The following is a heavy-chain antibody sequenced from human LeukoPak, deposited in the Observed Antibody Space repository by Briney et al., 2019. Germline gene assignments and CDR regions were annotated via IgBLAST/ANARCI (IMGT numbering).Heavy chain of an antibody. V-gene: IGHV4-59*01. CDR1: GGSISSYY. CDR2: IYYSGST. Sequence: SETLSLTCTVSGGSISSYYWSWIRQPPGKGLEWIGYIYYSGSTNYNPSLKSRVTISVDTSKNQFSLKLSSVTAAHTAVYYCARGGHMVRGVTYYYGMDVWGQGTTVTVSS. D-gene: IGHD3-10*01. J-gene: IGHJ6*02. CDR3: ARGGHMVRGVTYYYGMDV.